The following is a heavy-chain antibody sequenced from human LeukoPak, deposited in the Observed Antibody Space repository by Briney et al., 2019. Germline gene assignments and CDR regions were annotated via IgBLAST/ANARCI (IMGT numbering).Heavy chain of an antibody. D-gene: IGHD3-10*01. J-gene: IGHJ4*02. CDR3: ARFLVYGSGSYGSYFDY. V-gene: IGHV1-2*02. CDR1: GYTFTGYY. Sequence: ASVKASCKASGYTFTGYYMHWVRQAPGQGLEWMGWINPNSGGTNYAQKFQGRVTMTRDTSISTAYMELSRLRSDDTAVYYCARFLVYGSGSYGSYFDYWGQGTLVTVSS. CDR2: INPNSGGT.